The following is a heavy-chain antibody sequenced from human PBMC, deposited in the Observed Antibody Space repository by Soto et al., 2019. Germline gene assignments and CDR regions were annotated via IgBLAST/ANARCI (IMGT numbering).Heavy chain of an antibody. J-gene: IGHJ5*02. V-gene: IGHV6-1*01. CDR3: ARDRFTADNWFDP. Sequence: SQTLSLTCAISGDSVSSKSAAWNWIRQSPSRGLEWLGRTYYRSKWYNDYAESMKSRITINPDTSKNQFSLHLNSVTPEDTAVYYCARDRFTADNWFDPWGQGTLVTVSS. CDR2: TYYRSKWYN. CDR1: GDSVSSKSAA. D-gene: IGHD3-16*01.